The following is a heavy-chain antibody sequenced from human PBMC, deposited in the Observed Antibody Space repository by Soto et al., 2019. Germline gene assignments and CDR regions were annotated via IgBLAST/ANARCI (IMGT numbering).Heavy chain of an antibody. CDR2: TNEDGGTT. D-gene: IGHD3-22*01. CDR1: GFTFSNYW. Sequence: EVQLVESGGGLVRPGGSLRLSCAASGFTFSNYWMHWVRQAPGKGLVWVSRTNEDGGTTNYADSVKGRFTISRDNAKSTLYLHMNGLRVEDTGVYYCTTECQRRGCRYSDSWGQGTLVTVSS. J-gene: IGHJ4*02. V-gene: IGHV3-74*01. CDR3: TTECQRRGCRYSDS.